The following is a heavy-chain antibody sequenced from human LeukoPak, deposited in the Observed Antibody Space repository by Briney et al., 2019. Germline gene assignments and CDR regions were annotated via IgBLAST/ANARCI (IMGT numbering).Heavy chain of an antibody. CDR3: ARAHSSSSTFDL. J-gene: IGHJ4*02. D-gene: IGHD6-6*01. CDR1: GFTFSSYP. Sequence: PGRSLRLSCAASGFTFSSYPMHWVRQAPGQGLEWVALIWYDGSKKYYADSVKGRFTISRDNTKNTLYLQLNSLRADDTAVYYCARAHSSSSTFDLWGQGTLVTVSS. V-gene: IGHV3-33*08. CDR2: IWYDGSKK.